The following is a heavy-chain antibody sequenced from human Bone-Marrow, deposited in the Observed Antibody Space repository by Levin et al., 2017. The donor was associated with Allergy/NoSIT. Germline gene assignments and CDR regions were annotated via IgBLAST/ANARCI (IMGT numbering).Heavy chain of an antibody. V-gene: IGHV1-69*02. CDR3: AVSGYSYGFSYYYMDV. Sequence: SVKVSCKASGGTFSSYTISWVRQAPGQGLEWMGRIIPILGIANYAQKFQGRVTITADKSTSTAYMELSSLRSEDTAVYYCAVSGYSYGFSYYYMDVWGKGTTVTVSS. CDR1: GGTFSSYT. D-gene: IGHD5-18*01. J-gene: IGHJ6*03. CDR2: IIPILGIA.